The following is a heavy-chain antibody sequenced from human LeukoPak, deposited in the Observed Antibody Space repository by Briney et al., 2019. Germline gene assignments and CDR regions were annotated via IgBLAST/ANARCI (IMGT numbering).Heavy chain of an antibody. CDR1: GFTFTDFY. J-gene: IGHJ4*02. CDR2: ISRSSTDT. D-gene: IGHD3-10*01. Sequence: GGSLRRSCAASGFTFTDFYMSWIRQAPGKGLEWLSDISRSSTDTNYADSVKGRFTISRDNAKNSLFLQLNSLRAEGTAVYYCARKTYYYDSGSYSKSYYFDYWGQGTLVTVSS. CDR3: ARKTYYYDSGSYSKSYYFDY. V-gene: IGHV3-11*06.